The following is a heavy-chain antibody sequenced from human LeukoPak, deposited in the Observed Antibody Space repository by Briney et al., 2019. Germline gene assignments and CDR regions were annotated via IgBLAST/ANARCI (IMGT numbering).Heavy chain of an antibody. CDR1: GGSISSYY. CDR3: ARDHYYDSSGYYYGGNWFDP. V-gene: IGHV4-4*07. CDR2: IYTSGST. Sequence: SETLSLTCTVSGGSISSYYWSWIRQPAGKGLEWIGRIYTSGSTNYNPSLKSRVTMSVDTSKNQFSLKLSSVTAADTAVYYCARDHYYDSSGYYYGGNWFDPWGQGTLVTVSS. D-gene: IGHD3-22*01. J-gene: IGHJ5*02.